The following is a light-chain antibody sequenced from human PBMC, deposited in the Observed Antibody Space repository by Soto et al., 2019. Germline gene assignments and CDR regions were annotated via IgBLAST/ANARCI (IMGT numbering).Light chain of an antibody. CDR2: DAT. V-gene: IGLV2-14*01. CDR1: SSDVGGYNY. Sequence: QSALTQPASVSGSPGQSITISCTGTSSDVGGYNYVSWYQQHPGKAPKLMIYDATNRPSGVSNRFSGSKSGNTASLTISGLQAEDEADYYCSSYTSISTWVFGGGTKLTVL. J-gene: IGLJ3*02. CDR3: SSYTSISTWV.